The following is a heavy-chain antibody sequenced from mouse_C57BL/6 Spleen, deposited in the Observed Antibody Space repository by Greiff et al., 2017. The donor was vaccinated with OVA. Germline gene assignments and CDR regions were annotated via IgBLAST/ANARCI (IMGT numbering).Heavy chain of an antibody. J-gene: IGHJ4*01. Sequence: QVQLQQPGAELVKPGASVKLSCKASGYTFTSSWMHWVKQRPGRGLEWIGRIDPNSGGTKYNETFKSTATLTVDQPSSTAYMQLSSLTSEDSAVYYCARSGDYGSSLYYDAMDYWGQGTSVTVSS. D-gene: IGHD1-1*01. CDR3: ARSGDYGSSLYYDAMDY. V-gene: IGHV1-72*01. CDR1: GYTFTSSW. CDR2: IDPNSGGT.